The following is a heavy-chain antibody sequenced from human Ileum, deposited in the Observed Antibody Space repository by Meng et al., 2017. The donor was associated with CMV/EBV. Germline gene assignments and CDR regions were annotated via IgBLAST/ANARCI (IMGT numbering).Heavy chain of an antibody. J-gene: IGHJ1*01. CDR1: GEPLNGFF. D-gene: IGHD5-24*01. CDR3: ASGRLQFTPSALQH. Sequence: VQLHQFCAGLSKPPETLSLTCAVSGEPLNGFFCSWIRQPPGRGLEWIGEVNKRGRTNYNPSLKSRLTISIDTSKRQLSLMVTSVTAADSAIYYCASGRLQFTPSALQHWGPGTLVTVSS. CDR2: VNKRGRT. V-gene: IGHV4-34*01.